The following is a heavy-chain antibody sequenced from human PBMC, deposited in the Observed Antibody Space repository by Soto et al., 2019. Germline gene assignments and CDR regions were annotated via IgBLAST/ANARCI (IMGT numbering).Heavy chain of an antibody. J-gene: IGHJ4*02. CDR2: INPNGGST. D-gene: IGHD3-10*01. CDR1: GYIFTNSY. CDR3: ARGQYSGDK. V-gene: IGHV1-46*01. Sequence: QVRLVQSGAEVKKPGASVKVSCKASGYIFTNSYIHWVRLAPGQGLEWMAIINPNGGSTNCAQESQGRIPLSRETCTTTVYMALSGLTSEETAVYYCARGQYSGDKWGQGTLVTASS.